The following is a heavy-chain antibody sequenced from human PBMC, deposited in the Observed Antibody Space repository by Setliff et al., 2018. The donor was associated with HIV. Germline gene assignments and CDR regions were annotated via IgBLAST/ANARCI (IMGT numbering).Heavy chain of an antibody. Sequence: GGSLRLSCVASGFTFSDNGMVWVRQAPGKGLEWVANIKQDGSENYFVDSVKGRFTISRDNAKNMLYLQMNSLSADDTAVYYCVRDGGPGSGWGDYSYYYSMDVWGKGTTVTVSS. J-gene: IGHJ6*04. V-gene: IGHV3-7*01. D-gene: IGHD6-19*01. CDR1: GFTFSDNG. CDR2: IKQDGSEN. CDR3: VRDGGPGSGWGDYSYYYSMDV.